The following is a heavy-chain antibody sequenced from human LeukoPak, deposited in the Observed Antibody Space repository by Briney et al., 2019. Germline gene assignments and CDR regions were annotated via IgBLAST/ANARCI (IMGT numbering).Heavy chain of an antibody. D-gene: IGHD3-9*01. CDR1: GFTFSNYA. Sequence: GGSLRLSCAASGFTFSNYAMSWVRQAPGKGLEWVSVISDSGGSTNYADSVKGRFIISRDNSRDTLYLQMNSLRAEDTAVYHCAPDLRGSDWSLDDWGQGTPVTVSS. CDR3: APDLRGSDWSLDD. J-gene: IGHJ4*02. V-gene: IGHV3-23*01. CDR2: ISDSGGST.